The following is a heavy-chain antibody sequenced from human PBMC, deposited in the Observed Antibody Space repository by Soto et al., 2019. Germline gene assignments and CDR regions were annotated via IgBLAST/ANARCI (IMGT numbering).Heavy chain of an antibody. CDR2: IDPSDSYT. V-gene: IGHV5-10-1*01. J-gene: IGHJ4*02. Sequence: EXLKISCQCSGYXLTSYLITWVRQMPGKGLEFIGRIDPSDSYTNYSPSFQGHVTISVEESTSTAHLQWSRLKASDIATYYCARHEEESPLDYWGQGTPGTVS. CDR3: ARHEEESPLDY. CDR1: GYXLTSYL.